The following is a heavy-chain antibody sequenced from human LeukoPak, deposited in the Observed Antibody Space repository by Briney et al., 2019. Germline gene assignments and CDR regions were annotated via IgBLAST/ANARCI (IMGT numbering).Heavy chain of an antibody. V-gene: IGHV3-7*01. J-gene: IGHJ6*03. Sequence: GGSLRLSCAASGFTFSDSWMSWVRQAPGKGLEWVANIKQDGTEKYYVDSVRGRFTISRDNAKNSLYLQMNSLRAEDTAVYYCARDPYSGSYGNYYYYFMDVWGKGTTVTISS. D-gene: IGHD1-26*01. CDR3: ARDPYSGSYGNYYYYFMDV. CDR2: IKQDGTEK. CDR1: GFTFSDSW.